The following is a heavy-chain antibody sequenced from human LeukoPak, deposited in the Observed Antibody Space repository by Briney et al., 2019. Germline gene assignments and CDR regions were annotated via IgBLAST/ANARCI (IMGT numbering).Heavy chain of an antibody. Sequence: PGGSLRLSCAASGFTFSSYSMNRVRQAPGKGLEWVSSISSSSSYIYYADSVKGRFTISRDNAKNSLYLQMNSLRAEDTAVYYCARDRGIAAAGDAFDIWGQGTMVTVSS. D-gene: IGHD6-13*01. CDR2: ISSSSSYI. V-gene: IGHV3-21*01. CDR1: GFTFSSYS. CDR3: ARDRGIAAAGDAFDI. J-gene: IGHJ3*02.